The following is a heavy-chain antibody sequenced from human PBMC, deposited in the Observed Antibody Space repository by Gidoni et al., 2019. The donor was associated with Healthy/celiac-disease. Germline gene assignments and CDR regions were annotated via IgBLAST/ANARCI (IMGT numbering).Heavy chain of an antibody. CDR3: ASIFNYYDSSGSYYFDY. J-gene: IGHJ4*02. CDR2: ISAYNGNT. D-gene: IGHD3-22*01. V-gene: IGHV1-18*01. Sequence: QVQLVQSGAEVKKPGASVKVSCKASGYTFTSYGISWLRQAPGQGLEWMGWISAYNGNTNYAQKLQGRVTMTTDTSTSTAYMELRSLRSDDTAVYYCASIFNYYDSSGSYYFDYWGQGTLVTVSS. CDR1: GYTFTSYG.